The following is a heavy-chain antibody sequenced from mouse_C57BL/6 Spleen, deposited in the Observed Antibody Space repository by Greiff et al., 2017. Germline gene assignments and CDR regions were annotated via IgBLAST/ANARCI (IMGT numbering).Heavy chain of an antibody. Sequence: VQLVESGAELVKPGASVKISCKASGYAFSSYWMHWVKQRPGKGLEWIGQIYPGDGDTNYNGKFKGKATLTADKSSSTAYMQLSSLTSEDSAVYFCARRSPPYYAMDYWGQGTSVTVSS. V-gene: IGHV1-80*01. CDR1: GYAFSSYW. CDR3: ARRSPPYYAMDY. CDR2: IYPGDGDT. J-gene: IGHJ4*01.